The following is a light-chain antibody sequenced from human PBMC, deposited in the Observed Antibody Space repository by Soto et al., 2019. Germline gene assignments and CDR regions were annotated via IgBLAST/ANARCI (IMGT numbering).Light chain of an antibody. CDR3: QVWDSSSEHVI. J-gene: IGLJ2*01. Sequence: SYELTQPPSVSVAPGQTARITCGGNNIAGYGVHWYQQKPGQAPVLVVYDDNDRPSGNPERFSGSNSGNTATLTISRVEAGDEADYYCQVWDSSSEHVIFGGGTKLTVL. V-gene: IGLV3-21*02. CDR1: NIAGYG. CDR2: DDN.